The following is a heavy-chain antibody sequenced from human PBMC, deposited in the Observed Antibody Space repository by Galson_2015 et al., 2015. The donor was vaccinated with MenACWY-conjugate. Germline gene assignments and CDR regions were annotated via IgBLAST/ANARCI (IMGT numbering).Heavy chain of an antibody. J-gene: IGHJ4*02. D-gene: IGHD6-19*01. CDR3: ARTNVAVAGGSLDY. V-gene: IGHV2-70*11. CDR1: GFPLSTSGMC. CDR2: IDWDDDK. Sequence: PALVKPTQTLTLTCTFSGFPLSTSGMCVSWIRQPPGKALEWLARIDWDDDKYYSTSLKTRLAISKDTSKNQVVLTMTNMDPVDTATYYCARTNVAVAGGSLDYWGQGTLVTISS.